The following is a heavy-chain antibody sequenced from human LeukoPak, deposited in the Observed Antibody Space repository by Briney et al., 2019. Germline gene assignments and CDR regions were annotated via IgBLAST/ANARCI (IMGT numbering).Heavy chain of an antibody. D-gene: IGHD7-27*01. CDR3: ARRLTGDGFDY. CDR1: GYSIGSGYY. CDR2: IYHSGST. Sequence: SETLSLTCAVSGYSIGSGYYWGWIRQPPGKGLEWMGSIYHSGSTYYNPSLKSRVTIPVDTSKNQFSLKLSSVTAADTAVYYCARRLTGDGFDYWGQGTLVTVSS. J-gene: IGHJ4*02. V-gene: IGHV4-38-2*01.